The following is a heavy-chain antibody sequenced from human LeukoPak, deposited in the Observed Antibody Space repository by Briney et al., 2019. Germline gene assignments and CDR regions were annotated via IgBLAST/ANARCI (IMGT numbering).Heavy chain of an antibody. D-gene: IGHD3-9*01. J-gene: IGHJ3*02. CDR3: ARDYHAVFRYFDSPSVAFDI. CDR1: GYTFTGYY. V-gene: IGHV7-4-1*02. CDR2: INTNTGNP. Sequence: ASVKVSCKASGYTFTGYYMHWVRQAPGQGLEWMGWINTNTGNPTYAQGFTGRFVFSLDTSVSTAYLQISGLKVEDTAVYYCARDYHAVFRYFDSPSVAFDIWGQGTMVTVSS.